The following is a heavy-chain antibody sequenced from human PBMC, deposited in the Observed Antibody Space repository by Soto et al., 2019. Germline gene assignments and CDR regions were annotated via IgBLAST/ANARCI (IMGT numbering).Heavy chain of an antibody. Sequence: DVYLLESGGTLVQPGGSLRLSCAASGFDFSSYAMTWVRQAPGKGLEWVSGINYTGDTTYYADSVKGRFTISRDNYRNTLYLQMNSLRADDTAMYFCAKDWPGTSSVTSDYWGQGTLVTVSS. D-gene: IGHD4-17*01. J-gene: IGHJ4*02. CDR1: GFDFSSYA. V-gene: IGHV3-23*01. CDR3: AKDWPGTSSVTSDY. CDR2: INYTGDTT.